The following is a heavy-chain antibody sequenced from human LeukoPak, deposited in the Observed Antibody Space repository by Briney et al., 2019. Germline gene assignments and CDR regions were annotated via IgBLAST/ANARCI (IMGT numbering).Heavy chain of an antibody. CDR2: IIPIFGTA. D-gene: IGHD3-10*01. Sequence: SVNVSCKASGGTFSSYAISWVRQAPGQGLEWMGGIIPIFGTANYAKKFQGRVTITQDESTRKAYMELSSLKSEDTAVYYCAGFDYYGSRGYFQHWAQGTLVTVSS. J-gene: IGHJ1*01. CDR3: AGFDYYGSRGYFQH. CDR1: GGTFSSYA. V-gene: IGHV1-69*13.